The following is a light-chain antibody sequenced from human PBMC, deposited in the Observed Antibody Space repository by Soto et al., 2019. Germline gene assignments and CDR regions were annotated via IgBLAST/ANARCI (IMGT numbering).Light chain of an antibody. CDR1: QSVDGY. CDR2: GAS. CDR3: QQYHKWPPIT. J-gene: IGKJ5*01. V-gene: IGKV3-15*01. Sequence: EIVLTQSPGTLSLSPGDRATLSCKASQSVDGYLAWYQQKPGQAPRLLIYGASTRATGVTARFRGGGSGTEFTLTISSLQSEDSAVYYCQQYHKWPPITFGQGTRLEIK.